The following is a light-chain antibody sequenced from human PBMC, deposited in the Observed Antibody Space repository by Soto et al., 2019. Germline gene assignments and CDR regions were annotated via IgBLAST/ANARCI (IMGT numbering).Light chain of an antibody. Sequence: DIQMTQSPSSLSASVGDRVTITCRASQGIGNDLGWHQQKPGKAPKRLNYAASTLQSGVSSRFSGSGSGTAFTLTISSLQTEDFATYFCLEDNSYPKTFGQGTNVEIK. CDR1: QGIGND. V-gene: IGKV1-17*01. CDR3: LEDNSYPKT. CDR2: AAS. J-gene: IGKJ1*01.